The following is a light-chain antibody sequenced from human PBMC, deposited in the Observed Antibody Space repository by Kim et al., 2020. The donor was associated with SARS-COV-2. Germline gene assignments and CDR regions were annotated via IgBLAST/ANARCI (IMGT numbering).Light chain of an antibody. CDR3: SSYAGSNDLV. CDR2: DVS. Sequence: GRPFDISCTGTSSDVGRYNYVSWYQHHPGKAPKLIIYDVSKRPTGVPDRCSGAKSGNTASLTVSGLQAEDEADYYCSSYAGSNDLVFGGGTQLTVL. J-gene: IGLJ2*01. V-gene: IGLV2-8*01. CDR1: SSDVGRYNY.